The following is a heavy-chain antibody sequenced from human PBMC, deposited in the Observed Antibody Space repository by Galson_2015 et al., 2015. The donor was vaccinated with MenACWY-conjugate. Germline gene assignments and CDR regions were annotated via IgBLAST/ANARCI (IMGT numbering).Heavy chain of an antibody. Sequence: AISGDSVSSNSAAWTWIRQSPSRGLEWLGRTYYRSRWHNDYAVSVKSRITINHDTSRNQLSLQLSSVTPEDTAVYYCTRGVTRTSGTINWYFDFWGRGTLVTVSS. D-gene: IGHD6-13*01. J-gene: IGHJ2*01. V-gene: IGHV6-1*01. CDR1: GDSVSSNSAA. CDR2: TYYRSRWHN. CDR3: TRGVTRTSGTINWYFDF.